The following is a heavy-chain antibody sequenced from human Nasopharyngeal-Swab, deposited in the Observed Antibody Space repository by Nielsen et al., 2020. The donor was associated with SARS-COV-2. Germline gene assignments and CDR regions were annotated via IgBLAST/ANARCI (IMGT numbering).Heavy chain of an antibody. CDR2: INPNSGGT. CDR3: AIYCSGGSCYSGYYYGMDV. CDR1: GYTFTGYY. J-gene: IGHJ6*02. D-gene: IGHD2-15*01. Sequence: ASVKVSCKASGYTFTGYYMHWVRQAPGQGLGWMGRINPNSGGTNYAQKFQGRVTMTRNTSISTAYMELSRLRSDDTAVYYCAIYCSGGSCYSGYYYGMDVWGQGTTVTVSS. V-gene: IGHV1-2*06.